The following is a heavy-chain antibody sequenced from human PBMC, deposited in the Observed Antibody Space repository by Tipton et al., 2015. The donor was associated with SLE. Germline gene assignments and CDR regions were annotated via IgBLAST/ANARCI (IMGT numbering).Heavy chain of an antibody. CDR2: INPNSGGT. CDR1: GYTFTGYY. Sequence: QLVQSGAEVKKPGASVKVSCKASGYTFTGYYMHWVRQAPGQGLEWMGWINPNSGGTNYAQKFQGRVTMTRDTSISTAYMYLRRLRSDDTAVYYCARPLYTSSWFEGIAFDIWGQGTMVTVSS. V-gene: IGHV1-2*02. CDR3: ARPLYTSSWFEGIAFDI. J-gene: IGHJ3*02. D-gene: IGHD6-13*01.